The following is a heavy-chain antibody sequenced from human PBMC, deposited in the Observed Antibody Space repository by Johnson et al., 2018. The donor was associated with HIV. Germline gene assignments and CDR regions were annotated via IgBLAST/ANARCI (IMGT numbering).Heavy chain of an antibody. J-gene: IGHJ3*02. Sequence: QMLLVESGGGVVQPGGSLRLSCAASGFTFSSYGMHWVRQAPGKRLEWVAFIRYDGSNKYYADSVKGRFTISRDNSKNTLYLQMNSLRAEDTAVYYCAKASNLQCSSRDAFDIGGQGKMVTVSS. CDR2: IRYDGSNK. V-gene: IGHV3-30*02. CDR1: GFTFSSYG. D-gene: IGHD2-2*01. CDR3: AKASNLQCSSRDAFDI.